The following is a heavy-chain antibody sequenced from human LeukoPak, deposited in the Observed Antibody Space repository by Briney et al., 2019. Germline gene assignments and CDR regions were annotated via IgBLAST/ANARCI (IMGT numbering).Heavy chain of an antibody. J-gene: IGHJ6*02. CDR1: RGSISSGVYY. D-gene: IGHD2-21*01. CDR3: ARELEGLGYYYYGMDV. CDR2: IYYSGST. Sequence: SQTLSLTCTVSRGSISSGVYYWSWIRQHPGKGLEWIGYIYYSGSTYYNPSLKSRVTISVDTSKNQFSLKLSSVTAADTAVYYCARELEGLGYYYYGMDVWGRGTTVTVSS. V-gene: IGHV4-31*03.